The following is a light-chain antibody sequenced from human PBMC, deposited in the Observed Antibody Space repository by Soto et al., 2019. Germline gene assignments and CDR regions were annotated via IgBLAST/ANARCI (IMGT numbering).Light chain of an antibody. V-gene: IGLV2-14*03. CDR1: SSDVGGYNY. J-gene: IGLJ1*01. Sequence: VLTQPASVSGSPGQSITISCTGTSSDVGGYNYVSWYQHHPGKAPKLIIYDVSNRPSGVSNPFSGSKSGNTASLTISGLQPEDEADYYCSSYTTSNTRQIVFGTGTKLTVL. CDR2: DVS. CDR3: SSYTTSNTRQIV.